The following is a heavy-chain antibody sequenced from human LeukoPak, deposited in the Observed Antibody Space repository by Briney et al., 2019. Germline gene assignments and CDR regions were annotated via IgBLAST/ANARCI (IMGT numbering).Heavy chain of an antibody. CDR2: ISSSSSYI. D-gene: IGHD3-10*01. Sequence: GGSLRLPCAASGFTFSSYSMNWVRQAPGKGLEWVSSISSSSSYIYYADSVKGRFTISRDNAKNSLYLQMNSLRAEDTAVYYCARAGPEFVDAFDIWGQGTMVTVSS. CDR3: ARAGPEFVDAFDI. V-gene: IGHV3-21*01. CDR1: GFTFSSYS. J-gene: IGHJ3*02.